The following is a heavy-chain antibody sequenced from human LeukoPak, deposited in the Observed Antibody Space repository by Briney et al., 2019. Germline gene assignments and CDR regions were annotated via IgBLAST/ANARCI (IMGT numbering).Heavy chain of an antibody. D-gene: IGHD4-17*01. V-gene: IGHV5-51*01. CDR3: ARQGPYGHYDY. CDR2: IYPTDSDT. Sequence: GESLKISCKGSGYSFTNYWIGWVRQLPGKGLEWMGIIYPTDSDTRYSPSFQGQVTISADKSITTAYLQWSSLKASDTAMYYCARQGPYGHYDYWGQGTLVTVSS. J-gene: IGHJ4*02. CDR1: GYSFTNYW.